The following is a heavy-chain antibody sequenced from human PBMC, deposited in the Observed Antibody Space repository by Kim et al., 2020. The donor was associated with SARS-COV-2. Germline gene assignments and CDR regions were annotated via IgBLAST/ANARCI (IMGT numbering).Heavy chain of an antibody. Sequence: GGSLRLSCSASGFTFSDYAMHWVRQAPGKGLEYISAIGGNGVTTYYADSVKGRFTISRDNSKNTLYLQMSSLRAEDTAVYYCVSLYCGGDCNYWDQGTL. CDR1: GFTFSDYA. D-gene: IGHD2-21*02. CDR2: IGGNGVTT. CDR3: VSLYCGGDCNY. J-gene: IGHJ4*02. V-gene: IGHV3-64D*09.